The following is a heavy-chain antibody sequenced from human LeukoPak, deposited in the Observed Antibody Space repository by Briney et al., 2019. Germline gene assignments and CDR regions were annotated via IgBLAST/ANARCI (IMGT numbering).Heavy chain of an antibody. J-gene: IGHJ4*02. V-gene: IGHV4-34*01. D-gene: IGHD6-13*01. Sequence: SETLSLTCAVYGGSFSGYYWSWIRHPPGKGLEWIGEINHSGSTDYNPSLKSRVTISVDTSKNQFSLKLSSVTAADTAVYYCARGPIAAGTQEFYYFDYWGQGTLVTVSS. CDR2: INHSGST. CDR3: ARGPIAAGTQEFYYFDY. CDR1: GGSFSGYY.